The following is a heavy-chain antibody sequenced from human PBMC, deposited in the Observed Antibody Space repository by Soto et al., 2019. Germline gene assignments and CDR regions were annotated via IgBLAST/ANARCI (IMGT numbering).Heavy chain of an antibody. CDR2: ISGSGGST. D-gene: IGHD1-20*01. V-gene: IGHV3-23*01. J-gene: IGHJ6*02. CDR3: AKDLRITGTRIYYYYYGMDV. CDR1: GFTFSSYA. Sequence: PGGSLRLSCAASGFTFSSYAMSWVRQAPGKGLEWVSAISGSGGSTYYADSVKGRFTISRDNSKNTLYLQMNSPRAEDTAVYYCAKDLRITGTRIYYYYYGMDVWGQGTTVTVSS.